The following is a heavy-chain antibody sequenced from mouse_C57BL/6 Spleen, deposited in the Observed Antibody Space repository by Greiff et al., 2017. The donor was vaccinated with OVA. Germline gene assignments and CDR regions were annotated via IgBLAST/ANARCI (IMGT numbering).Heavy chain of an antibody. J-gene: IGHJ4*01. CDR1: GYTFTSYG. CDR3: ARSDSDGYLGYAMDY. V-gene: IGHV1-81*01. Sequence: QVQLQQSGAELARPGASVKLSCKASGYTFTSYGISWVKQRTGQGLEWIGEIYPRSGNTYYNEKFKGKATLTADKSSSTAYMELRSLTSEDSAVYFCARSDSDGYLGYAMDYWGQGTSVTVSS. D-gene: IGHD2-3*01. CDR2: IYPRSGNT.